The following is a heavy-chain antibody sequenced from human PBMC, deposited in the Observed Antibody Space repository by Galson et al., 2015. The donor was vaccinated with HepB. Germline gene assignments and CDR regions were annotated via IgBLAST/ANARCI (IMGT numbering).Heavy chain of an antibody. V-gene: IGHV1-2*02. D-gene: IGHD4-11*01. CDR1: EYTFTGYY. J-gene: IGHJ4*02. CDR3: GRRDYSGGVEY. Sequence: SVKVSCKASEYTFTGYYMHWVRQAPGQGLEWMGWTNPNSGGTNYAQKFQGRVTMTRDTSISTAYMELSRLRPDDTAVYYCGRRDYSGGVEYWGQGTLVTVSS. CDR2: TNPNSGGT.